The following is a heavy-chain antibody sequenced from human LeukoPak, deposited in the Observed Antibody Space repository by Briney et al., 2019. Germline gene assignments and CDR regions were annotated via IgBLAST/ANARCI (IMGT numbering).Heavy chain of an antibody. CDR2: IYTSGST. CDR3: ARSAVLRYFDWLLPFDY. V-gene: IGHV4-61*02. CDR1: GGSISSGSYY. J-gene: IGHJ4*02. D-gene: IGHD3-9*01. Sequence: SQTLSLTCTVSGGSISSGSYYWSWIRQPAGKGLEWIGRIYTSGSTNYNPSLKSRVTISVDTSKNQFSLKLSSVTAADTAVYYCARSAVLRYFDWLLPFDYWGQGTLVTVSS.